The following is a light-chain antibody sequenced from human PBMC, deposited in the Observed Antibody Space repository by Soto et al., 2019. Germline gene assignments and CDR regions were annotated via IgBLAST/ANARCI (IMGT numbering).Light chain of an antibody. Sequence: QSALTQPASVSGSPGQSITISCTGTSSDVGGYNYVSWDQHHPGKAPKLTIYDVSNRPSGVSNRYSGSKSVDTASLTISGLQAEDEADYYCSSYTSGSTLVFGGGTKLTVL. CDR2: DVS. CDR1: SSDVGGYNY. CDR3: SSYTSGSTLV. V-gene: IGLV2-14*03. J-gene: IGLJ2*01.